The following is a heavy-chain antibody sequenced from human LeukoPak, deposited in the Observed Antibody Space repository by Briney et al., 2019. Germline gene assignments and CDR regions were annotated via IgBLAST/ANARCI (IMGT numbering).Heavy chain of an antibody. V-gene: IGHV3-21*01. CDR2: VGNASPYI. Sequence: GGSLRLSCAASGFTFSRYAMNWVRQAPGKGLEWVSAVGNASPYIYYADSVKGRFTFSRDNAKNSLYLQMNSLRDEDTAVYYCARGDDSQQRNDALDIWGQGTMVTVSS. CDR3: ARGDDSQQRNDALDI. D-gene: IGHD3-16*01. CDR1: GFTFSRYA. J-gene: IGHJ3*02.